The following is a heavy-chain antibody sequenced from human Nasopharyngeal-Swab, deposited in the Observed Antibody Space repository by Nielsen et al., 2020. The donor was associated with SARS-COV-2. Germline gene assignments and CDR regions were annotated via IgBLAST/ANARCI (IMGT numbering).Heavy chain of an antibody. J-gene: IGHJ4*02. D-gene: IGHD3-10*01. CDR2: ISYDGSNK. CDR1: GFTFSSYG. CDR3: VKEGGGSGIDY. Sequence: GESLKISCAASGFTFSSYGMHWVRQAPGKGLEWVAVISYDGSNKYYADSVKGRFTISRDNSKNTLYLQMNSLRAEDTAVYYCVKEGGGSGIDYWGQGTLVTVSS. V-gene: IGHV3-30*18.